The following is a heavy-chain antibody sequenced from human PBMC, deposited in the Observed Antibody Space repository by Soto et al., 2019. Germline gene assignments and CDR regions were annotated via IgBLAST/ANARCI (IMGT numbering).Heavy chain of an antibody. CDR3: ARDSLPVCGGDCYSAAFDI. D-gene: IGHD2-21*02. J-gene: IGHJ3*02. V-gene: IGHV1-2*04. CDR1: GYTFTGYY. Sequence: ASVKVSCKASGYTFTGYYMHWVRQAPGQGLEWMGWINPNSGGTNYAQKFQGWVTMTRETSISTAYMELSRLRSDDTAVYYCARDSLPVCGGDCYSAAFDIWGQGTMVTVSS. CDR2: INPNSGGT.